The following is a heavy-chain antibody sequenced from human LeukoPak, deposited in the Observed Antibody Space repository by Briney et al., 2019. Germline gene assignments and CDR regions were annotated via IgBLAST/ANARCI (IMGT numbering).Heavy chain of an antibody. CDR1: GFTFDDYA. D-gene: IGHD3-22*01. CDR3: AKSPHYDSSGYADY. Sequence: GGSLRLSCAASGFTFDDYAMHWVRQAPGKGLEWVSGISWNSGSIGYADSVKGRFTISRDNAKNSLYLQMNSLRAEDTALYYCAKSPHYDSSGYADYWGQGTLVTVSS. CDR2: ISWNSGSI. V-gene: IGHV3-9*01. J-gene: IGHJ4*02.